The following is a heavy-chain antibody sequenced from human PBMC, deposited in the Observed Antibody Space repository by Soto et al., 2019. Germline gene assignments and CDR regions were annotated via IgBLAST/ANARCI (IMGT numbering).Heavy chain of an antibody. Sequence: GGSLRLSCAASGFTFSSYGMHWVRQAPGKGLEWVAVISYDGSNKYYADSVKGRFTISRDNSKNTLYLQMNSLRAEDTAVYYCAKDGGKTVYSSSRYYYGMDVWGQGTTVTVSS. V-gene: IGHV3-30*18. CDR3: AKDGGKTVYSSSRYYYGMDV. J-gene: IGHJ6*02. CDR1: GFTFSSYG. D-gene: IGHD6-6*01. CDR2: ISYDGSNK.